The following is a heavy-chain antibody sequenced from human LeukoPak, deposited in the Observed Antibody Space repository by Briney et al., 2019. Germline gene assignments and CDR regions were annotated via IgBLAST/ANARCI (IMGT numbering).Heavy chain of an antibody. V-gene: IGHV3-30*02. CDR3: AKDGDCSSTSCYPGYFDY. D-gene: IGHD2-2*01. CDR2: MRYDGSNK. J-gene: IGHJ4*02. CDR1: GFTFSSYG. Sequence: GGSLRLSCAASGFTFSSYGMHWVRQAPGKGLEWVAFMRYDGSNKYSADSVKGRFTTYRDNSKNTLYLQMNSLRAEDTAVYYCAKDGDCSSTSCYPGYFDYWGQGTLVTVSS.